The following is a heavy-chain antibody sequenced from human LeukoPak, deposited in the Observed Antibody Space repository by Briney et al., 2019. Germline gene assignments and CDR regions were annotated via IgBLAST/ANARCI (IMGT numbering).Heavy chain of an antibody. CDR3: ANSLTSGIAVAGTFDY. CDR2: ISWNSGSI. D-gene: IGHD6-19*01. Sequence: GGSLRLSCAASGFTFDDYAMHWVRHAPGKGLEWVSGISWNSGSIGYADSVKGRFTISRDNAKNSLYLQMNSLRAEDTALYYCANSLTSGIAVAGTFDYWGQGTLVTVSS. V-gene: IGHV3-9*01. J-gene: IGHJ4*02. CDR1: GFTFDDYA.